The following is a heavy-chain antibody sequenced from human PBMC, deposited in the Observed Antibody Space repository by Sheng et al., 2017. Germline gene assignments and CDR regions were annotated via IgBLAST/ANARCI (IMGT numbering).Heavy chain of an antibody. CDR2: ISSSSSYI. D-gene: IGHD4-17*01. CDR1: GFTFSSYS. CDR3: ARGGSDYGDYFDY. Sequence: EVQLVESGGGLVKPGGSLRLSCAASGFTFSSYSMNWVRQAPGKGLEWVSSISSSSSYIYYADSVKGRFTISRDNAKNSLYLQMNSLRAEDTAVYYCARGGSDYGDYFDYWGQGTLVTVSS. V-gene: IGHV3-21*01. J-gene: IGHJ4*02.